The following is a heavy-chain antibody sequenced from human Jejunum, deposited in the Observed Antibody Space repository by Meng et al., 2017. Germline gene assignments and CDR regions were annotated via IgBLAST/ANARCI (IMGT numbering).Heavy chain of an antibody. D-gene: IGHD3/OR15-3a*01. J-gene: IGHJ4*02. CDR2: IGKDGSDK. CDR1: GFTLGSYW. CDR3: ARDTDWHNFDY. V-gene: IGHV3-7*01. Sequence: GESLKISCAASGFTLGSYWMTWVRQAPGKGLEWVANIGKDGSDKNYVDSVKGRFTISRDNAKNSLYLQMNSVRAEDTAVYYCARDTDWHNFDYWGQGTLVTVSS.